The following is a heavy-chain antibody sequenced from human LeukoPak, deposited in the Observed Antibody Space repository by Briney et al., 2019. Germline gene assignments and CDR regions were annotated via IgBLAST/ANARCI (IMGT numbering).Heavy chain of an antibody. CDR3: ASEGGGNNLYSYFDP. CDR1: GYTLTGYF. V-gene: IGHV1-2*02. CDR2: INPNSGGT. Sequence: ASVKVSCKTSGYTLTGYFIHWVRQAPGQGLEWMGWINPNSGGTNYAQKFQGRLTMTWDTSISTGYMDLTWLKSDDTAVYYCASEGGGNNLYSYFDPWGQGTLVTVSS. J-gene: IGHJ5*02. D-gene: IGHD5-24*01.